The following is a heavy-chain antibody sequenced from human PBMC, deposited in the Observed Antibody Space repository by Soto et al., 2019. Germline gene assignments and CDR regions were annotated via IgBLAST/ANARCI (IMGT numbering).Heavy chain of an antibody. CDR2: MNHNSGNT. CDR3: ARANINNWFDP. V-gene: IGHV1-8*01. J-gene: IGHJ5*02. CDR1: GYTFTSYD. Sequence: QVQLVQSGAEVKKPGASVEVSCKATGYTFTSYDINWVRQATGQGLEWMGWMNHNSGNTGYAQKLQGRVTMTRNTSISTAYMELSSLRSDDTAVYYCARANINNWFDPWGQGTLVTVSS. D-gene: IGHD2-15*01.